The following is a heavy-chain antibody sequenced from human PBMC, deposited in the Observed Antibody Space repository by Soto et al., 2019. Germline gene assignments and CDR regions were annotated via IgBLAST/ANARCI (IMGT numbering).Heavy chain of an antibody. CDR3: AAPGDSSASSSFYNS. D-gene: IGHD3-22*01. CDR2: IYPGDSDT. CDR1: GYSFPYYW. Sequence: GESLKISCKTSGYSFPYYWMGWVRHMPGKGLEWMGTIYPGDSDTRYSPSFQGQVTISVDKSITTAYLQWSSLKASDTAMYYCAAPGDSSASSSFYNSWGQGTLVTVYS. J-gene: IGHJ4*02. V-gene: IGHV5-51*01.